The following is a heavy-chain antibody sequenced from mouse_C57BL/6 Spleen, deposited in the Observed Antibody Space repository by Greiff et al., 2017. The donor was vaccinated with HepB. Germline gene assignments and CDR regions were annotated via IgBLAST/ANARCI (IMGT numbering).Heavy chain of an antibody. CDR3: ARDYYGSRGAWFAY. Sequence: VQRVESGPGLVQPSQSLSITCTVSGFSLTSYGVHWVRQSPGKGLEWLGVIGRGGSTDYNAAFISRLSISKDNSKSQVFFKMNSLQADDTAIYYCARDYYGSRGAWFAYWGQGTLVTVSA. CDR1: GFSLTSYG. J-gene: IGHJ3*01. D-gene: IGHD1-1*01. CDR2: IGRGGST. V-gene: IGHV2-2*01.